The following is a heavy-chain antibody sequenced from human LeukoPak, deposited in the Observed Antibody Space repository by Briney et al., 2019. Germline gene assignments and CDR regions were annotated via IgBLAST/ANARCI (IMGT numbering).Heavy chain of an antibody. CDR1: GGTFSNSA. D-gene: IGHD3-16*01. CDR2: IIPMLAIG. V-gene: IGHV1-69*04. CDR3: ARGLYGEHSFDY. J-gene: IGHJ4*02. Sequence: GASVKVSCKATGGTFSNSAIGSVRQAPGQGLEWMGRIIPMLAIGNFARKFQGRLTITADKSTSTAYMELSSLRSEDTAVYYCARGLYGEHSFDYWGQGSLVTVSS.